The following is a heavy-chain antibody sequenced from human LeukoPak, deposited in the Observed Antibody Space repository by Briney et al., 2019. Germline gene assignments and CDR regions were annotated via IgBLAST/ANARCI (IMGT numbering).Heavy chain of an antibody. Sequence: SETLSLTCTVSGGSLSSYYWSWIRQPPGKGLEWIGYIYYSGSTNYNPSLKSRVNISVDTSKNQCSLKLSSVTAADTAVYYCARVGGYSYAPHAEYFQHGGQGTLVTVSS. CDR2: IYYSGST. V-gene: IGHV4-59*01. CDR3: ARVGGYSYAPHAEYFQH. CDR1: GGSLSSYY. J-gene: IGHJ1*01. D-gene: IGHD5-18*01.